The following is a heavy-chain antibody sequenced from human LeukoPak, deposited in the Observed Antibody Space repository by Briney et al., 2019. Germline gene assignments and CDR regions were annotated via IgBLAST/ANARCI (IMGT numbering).Heavy chain of an antibody. CDR2: IKQDGSEK. V-gene: IGHV3-7*01. CDR3: VGGSGY. J-gene: IGHJ4*02. D-gene: IGHD5-12*01. CDR1: GFTFSSYW. Sequence: GGSLRLSCVASGFTFSSYWMNWVRQAPGKGLEWVADIKQDGSEKYYVDSVKGRFTISRDNAKNSLYLQMNSLRAEDTAIYYCVGGSGYWGQGTLVTVSS.